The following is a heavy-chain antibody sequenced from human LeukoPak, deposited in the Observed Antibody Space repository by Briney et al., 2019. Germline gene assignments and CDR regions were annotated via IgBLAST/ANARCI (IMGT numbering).Heavy chain of an antibody. J-gene: IGHJ5*02. CDR1: GFTFSSYA. Sequence: PGGSLRLSCAASGFTFSSYAMSWVRQAPGKGQEWVSAISGSGGSTYYADSVKGRFTVSRDNSKNTLYLQMNSLRAEDTAVYYCAKDWHYIVVSWFDPWGQGTLVTVSS. CDR2: ISGSGGST. CDR3: AKDWHYIVVSWFDP. D-gene: IGHD3-22*01. V-gene: IGHV3-23*01.